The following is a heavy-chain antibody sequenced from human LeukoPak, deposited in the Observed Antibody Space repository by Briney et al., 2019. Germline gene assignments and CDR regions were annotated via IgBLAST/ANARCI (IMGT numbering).Heavy chain of an antibody. Sequence: SETLSLTCTVSGGSISSYYWSWIRQPAGKGLEWIGRIYTSGSTNYNPSLKSRVTMSVDTSKNQFSLKLSSVTAADTAVYYCARDAESYGLGSYYNVYYYGMDVWGQGTTVTVSS. CDR1: GGSISSYY. V-gene: IGHV4-4*07. J-gene: IGHJ6*02. CDR2: IYTSGST. D-gene: IGHD3-10*01. CDR3: ARDAESYGLGSYYNVYYYGMDV.